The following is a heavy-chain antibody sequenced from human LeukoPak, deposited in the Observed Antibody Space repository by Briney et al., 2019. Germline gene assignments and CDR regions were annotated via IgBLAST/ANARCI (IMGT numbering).Heavy chain of an antibody. CDR1: GGSFSGYY. Sequence: SETLSLTCAVYGGSFSGYYWSWIRQPPGKELEWIGESNHSGSTNYNPSLQSRVTISVDTSKNEFSLKLSSVPAADTAVYFCARSYGSGNYFDYWGRGTLVTVSS. D-gene: IGHD3-10*01. CDR3: ARSYGSGNYFDY. CDR2: SNHSGST. J-gene: IGHJ4*02. V-gene: IGHV4-34*01.